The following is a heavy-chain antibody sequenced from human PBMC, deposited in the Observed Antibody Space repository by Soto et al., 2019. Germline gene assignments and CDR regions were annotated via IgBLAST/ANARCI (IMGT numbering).Heavy chain of an antibody. Sequence: QVQLQESGPGLVKPSQTLSLTCTVSGGSISSGGYYWSWIRQHPGKGLEWIGYIYYSGSTYYNPSLKSRVTISVDTSKNQFSLKLSSVTAADTAVYYCARSAPNDYGDYDWFDPWGQGTLVTVSS. V-gene: IGHV4-31*03. CDR1: GGSISSGGYY. CDR2: IYYSGST. J-gene: IGHJ5*02. D-gene: IGHD4-17*01. CDR3: ARSAPNDYGDYDWFDP.